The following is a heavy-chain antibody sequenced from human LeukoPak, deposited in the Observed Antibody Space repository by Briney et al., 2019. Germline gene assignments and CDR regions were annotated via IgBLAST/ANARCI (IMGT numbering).Heavy chain of an antibody. CDR2: ISYDGSNK. J-gene: IGHJ4*02. V-gene: IGHV3-30*18. Sequence: PGRSLRLSCAASGFTFSSYGMHWVRQAPGKGLEWVAVISYDGSNKYYADSVKGRFTISRDNSKNTLYLQMNSLRAEDTAVYYCAKEALWFGEGSYFDYWGQGTLVTVSS. D-gene: IGHD3-10*01. CDR3: AKEALWFGEGSYFDY. CDR1: GFTFSSYG.